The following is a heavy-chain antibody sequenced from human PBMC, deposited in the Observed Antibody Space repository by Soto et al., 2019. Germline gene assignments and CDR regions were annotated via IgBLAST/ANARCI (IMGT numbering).Heavy chain of an antibody. CDR1: GFTFSSYG. J-gene: IGHJ4*02. CDR3: ARSDWGSSYYFDY. V-gene: IGHV3-33*01. Sequence: QVQLVESGGGVVQPGRSLRLSCAASGFTFSSYGMHWVRQAPGKGLEWVAVIWYDGSNKYYADSVKGRFTISRDNSKNTLYRQMNSLRAEDTAVYYCARSDWGSSYYFDYWGQGTLVTVSS. CDR2: IWYDGSNK. D-gene: IGHD7-27*01.